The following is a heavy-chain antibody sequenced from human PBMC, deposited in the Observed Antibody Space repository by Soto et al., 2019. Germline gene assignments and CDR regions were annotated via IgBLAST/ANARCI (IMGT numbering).Heavy chain of an antibody. CDR3: ARALKVYGDSNWFDP. D-gene: IGHD4-17*01. V-gene: IGHV3-30-3*01. CDR2: ISYDGSNK. CDR1: GFTFSSYA. J-gene: IGHJ5*02. Sequence: QVQLVESGGGVVQPGRSLRLSCAASGFTFSSYAMHWVRQAPGKGLEWVAVISYDGSNKYYADSVKGRFTISRDNSRXTLYLQMNSLRAEDTAVYYCARALKVYGDSNWFDPWGQGTLVTVSS.